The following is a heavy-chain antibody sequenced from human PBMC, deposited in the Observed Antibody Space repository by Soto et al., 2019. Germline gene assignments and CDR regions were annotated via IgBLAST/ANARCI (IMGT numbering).Heavy chain of an antibody. V-gene: IGHV4-31*03. J-gene: IGHJ4*02. CDR2: IYYTGNS. Sequence: QVQLQESGPELVKPSQTLSLTCSVSGGSITTNGHYWTWIRQHPGQGLEWIAYIYYTGNSYLNPSLKSRLSISVDTSKNQFSLELRSVTAADTAVYYCAREQWGFDSWGQGTLFTVSS. CDR3: AREQWGFDS. CDR1: GGSITTNGHY. D-gene: IGHD6-19*01.